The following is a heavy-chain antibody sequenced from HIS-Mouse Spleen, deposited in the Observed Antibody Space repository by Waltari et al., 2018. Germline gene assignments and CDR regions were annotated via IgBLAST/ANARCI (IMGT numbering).Heavy chain of an antibody. D-gene: IGHD6-19*01. Sequence: QLQLQESGPGLVKPSETLSLPCTVSGRSIRSSSYYWGWIRQPPGKGLEWIGSIYYSGSTYYNPSLKSRVTISVDTSKNQFSLKLSSVTAADTAVYYCARRRGWFDYWGQGTLVTVSS. V-gene: IGHV4-39*01. CDR3: ARRRGWFDY. J-gene: IGHJ4*02. CDR2: IYYSGST. CDR1: GRSIRSSSYY.